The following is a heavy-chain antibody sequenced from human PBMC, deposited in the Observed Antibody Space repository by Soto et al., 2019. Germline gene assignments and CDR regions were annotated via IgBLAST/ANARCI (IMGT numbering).Heavy chain of an antibody. CDR2: IIPIFGTA. CDR3: ARDGRSNYYYYSGMDV. D-gene: IGHD4-4*01. J-gene: IGHJ6*04. CDR1: GGTFSSYA. V-gene: IGHV1-69*13. Sequence: SVKVACKASGGTFSSYASSWVRHATGQGLEWMGGIIPIFGTANYAQKFQGRVTITADESTRTAYMELSSLRSEDTAVYYCARDGRSNYYYYSGMDVWGKGTTVTVSS.